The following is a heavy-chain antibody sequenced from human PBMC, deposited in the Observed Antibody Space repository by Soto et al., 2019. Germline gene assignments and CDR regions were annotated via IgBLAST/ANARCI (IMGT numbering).Heavy chain of an antibody. CDR2: INPKFGDT. Sequence: QVRLVQSGAEVKEPGDSVRVSCEASGYTFTAYHIHWVRQAPGQGLEWMGWINPKFGDTGYAQDFQGRVSMTSDMSISTVYMELSRLTSDDTAIYYCARNMDYYYGRGSGNGHGVWGPGTTVTV. V-gene: IGHV1-2*02. J-gene: IGHJ6*02. CDR3: ARNMDYYYGRGSGNGHGV. CDR1: GYTFTAYH. D-gene: IGHD3-10*02.